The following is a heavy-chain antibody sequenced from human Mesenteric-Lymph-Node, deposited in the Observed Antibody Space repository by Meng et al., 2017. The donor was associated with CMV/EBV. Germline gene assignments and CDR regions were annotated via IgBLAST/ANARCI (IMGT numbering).Heavy chain of an antibody. D-gene: IGHD3-3*01. J-gene: IGHJ4*02. CDR3: AKNPDYSDFWSAFTN. V-gene: IGHV3-23*01. CDR2: ITASGTHT. CDR1: GFSFSDYA. Sequence: GGSLRLSCEASGFSFSDYALGWVRQAPGKGLEWVSSITASGTHTYYADSVKGRLTASRDNSKKTLYLQLNSLRAEDTAVYYCAKNPDYSDFWSAFTNWGQGTVVTVSS.